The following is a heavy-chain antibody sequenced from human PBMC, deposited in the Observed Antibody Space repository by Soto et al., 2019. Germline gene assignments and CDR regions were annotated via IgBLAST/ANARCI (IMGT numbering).Heavy chain of an antibody. CDR1: GFTFSNYA. D-gene: IGHD6-13*01. CDR2: IDFDSSPI. CDR3: ARGLGSSWFFL. V-gene: IGHV3-48*04. J-gene: IGHJ5*02. Sequence: EVQLVESGGGMVQPGGSLRLSCAGSGFTFSNYAITWVRQAPGKGLEWLSYIDFDSSPIKYADSVMGRFTVSRDNAKDSLYLQMNSLRPEDTATYYCARGLGSSWFFLWGPGTLVTVSS.